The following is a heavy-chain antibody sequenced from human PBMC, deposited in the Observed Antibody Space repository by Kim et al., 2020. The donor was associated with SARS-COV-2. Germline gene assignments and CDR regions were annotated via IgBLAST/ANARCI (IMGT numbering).Heavy chain of an antibody. D-gene: IGHD4-17*01. V-gene: IGHV1-69*13. J-gene: IGHJ3*02. CDR3: AREDTVTKTFDI. Sequence: SVKVSCKASGGTFSSYAISWVRQAPGQGLEWMGGIIPIFGTANYAQKFQGRVTITADESTSTAYMELSSLRSEDTAVYYCAREDTVTKTFDIWGQGTMVTVSS. CDR1: GGTFSSYA. CDR2: IIPIFGTA.